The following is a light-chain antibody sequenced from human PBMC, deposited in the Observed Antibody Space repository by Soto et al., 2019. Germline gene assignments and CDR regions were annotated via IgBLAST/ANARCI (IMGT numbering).Light chain of an antibody. CDR3: MQATQSRT. CDR1: QSLVYSDGNSY. J-gene: IGKJ5*01. V-gene: IGKV2-24*01. CDR2: QVS. Sequence: VLTQTPLSSPVTLGQPASISCRSSQSLVYSDGNSYLSWLQQRPGQPLRLLIYQVSERFSGVPDRVSGSGAGTDFTLKISSVEPEDVGVYYCMQATQSRTFGQGTRLEIK.